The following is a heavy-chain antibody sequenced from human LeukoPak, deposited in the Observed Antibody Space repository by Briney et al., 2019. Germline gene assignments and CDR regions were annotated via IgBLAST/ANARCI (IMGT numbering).Heavy chain of an antibody. J-gene: IGHJ4*02. D-gene: IGHD6-13*01. Sequence: GSSVKVSCKASGGTVSSYAISWVRQAPGQGLEWMGGIIPIFGTANYAQKFQGRVTITADKSTSTAYMEPSSLRSEDTAAYSCARGEVAVAVKREPLDYWGQRSLATVSS. CDR3: ARGEVAVAVKREPLDY. CDR1: GGTVSSYA. V-gene: IGHV1-69*06. CDR2: IIPIFGTA.